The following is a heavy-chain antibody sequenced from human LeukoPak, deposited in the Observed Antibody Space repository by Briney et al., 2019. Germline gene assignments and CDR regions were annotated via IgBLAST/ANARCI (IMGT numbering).Heavy chain of an antibody. CDR3: ARDGYSYGFHAYYYGMDV. Sequence: EASVKVSCKASGYTFTSYGISWVRQAPGQGLEWMGWISAYNGNTNYAQKLQGRVTMTTDTSTSTAYMELRSLRSDDTAVYYCARDGYSYGFHAYYYGMDVWGQGTTVTVSS. CDR2: ISAYNGNT. CDR1: GYTFTSYG. D-gene: IGHD5-18*01. V-gene: IGHV1-18*01. J-gene: IGHJ6*02.